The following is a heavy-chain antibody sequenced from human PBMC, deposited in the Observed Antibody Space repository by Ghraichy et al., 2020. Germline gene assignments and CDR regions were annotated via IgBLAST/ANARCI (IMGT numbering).Heavy chain of an antibody. CDR2: IYYSGST. V-gene: IGHV4-59*01. D-gene: IGHD3-22*01. CDR1: GGSISSYY. Sequence: SETLSLTCTVSGGSISSYYWSWIRQPPGKGLEWIGYIYYSGSTNYNPSLKSRVTISVDTSKNQFSLKLSSVTAADTAVYYCAREAHYYDSSGYYESDAFDIWGQGTMVTVSS. CDR3: AREAHYYDSSGYYESDAFDI. J-gene: IGHJ3*02.